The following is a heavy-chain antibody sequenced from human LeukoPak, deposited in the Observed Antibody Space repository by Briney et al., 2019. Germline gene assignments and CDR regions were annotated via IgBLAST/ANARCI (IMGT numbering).Heavy chain of an antibody. CDR1: GFTFSSYW. Sequence: GGSLRLSCAASGFTFSSYWMSWVRQAPGKGLEWVANIKQDGSEKYYVDSVKGRFTISRDNAKNSLYLQMSSLRAEDTAVYYCARGVDSLRYFDWFLYYFDYWGQGTLVTVSS. CDR2: IKQDGSEK. CDR3: ARGVDSLRYFDWFLYYFDY. J-gene: IGHJ4*02. V-gene: IGHV3-7*03. D-gene: IGHD3-9*01.